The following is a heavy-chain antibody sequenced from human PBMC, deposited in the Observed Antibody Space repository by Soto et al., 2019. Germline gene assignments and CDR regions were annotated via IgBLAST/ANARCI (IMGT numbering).Heavy chain of an antibody. V-gene: IGHV4-61*01. J-gene: IGHJ4*02. CDR2: IYYSGST. D-gene: IGHD2-21*02. Sequence: QVQLQESGPGLVKPSETLSLTCTVSGGSVSSGSYYWSWIRQPPGKGLEWIGYIYYSGSTNYNPSLKGRVTISVDTSKNQFSLKLSSVTAADTAVYYCARALAYCGGDCYSGRFDYWGQGTLVTVSS. CDR1: GGSVSSGSYY. CDR3: ARALAYCGGDCYSGRFDY.